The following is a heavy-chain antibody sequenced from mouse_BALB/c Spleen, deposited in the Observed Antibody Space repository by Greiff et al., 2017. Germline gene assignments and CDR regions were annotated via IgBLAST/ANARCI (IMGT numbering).Heavy chain of an antibody. CDR1: GYTFTSYW. J-gene: IGHJ4*01. CDR2: INPSNGRT. V-gene: IGHV1S81*02. D-gene: IGHD2-3*01. CDR3: ARMGYDGYYVGAMDY. Sequence: QVQLQQPGAELVKPGASVKLSCKASGYTFTSYWMHWVKQRPGQGLEWIGEINPSNGRTNYNEKFKGKATLTVDKSSSTAYMQLKSLTSEDSAVYYCARMGYDGYYVGAMDYWGQGTSVTVSS.